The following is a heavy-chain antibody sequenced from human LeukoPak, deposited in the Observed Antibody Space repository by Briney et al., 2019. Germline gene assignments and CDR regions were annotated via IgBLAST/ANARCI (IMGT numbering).Heavy chain of an antibody. D-gene: IGHD6-19*01. CDR1: GFTFDDYG. J-gene: IGHJ4*02. CDR3: ARNYNGGWYFFDN. CDR2: ISWNGVAT. Sequence: GGSLLLSCAASGFTFDDYGMSWVRQAPGKGLEWVSGISWNGVATGYADSVKGRFTISRDNAKNSLYLQMSSLRAEDTALYYCARNYNGGWYFFDNWGQGTLVTVSS. V-gene: IGHV3-20*04.